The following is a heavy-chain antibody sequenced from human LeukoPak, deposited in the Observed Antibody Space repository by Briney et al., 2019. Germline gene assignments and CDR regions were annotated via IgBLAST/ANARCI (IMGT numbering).Heavy chain of an antibody. D-gene: IGHD2-15*01. CDR2: INPNSDGT. Sequence: GASVKVSCKASGYTFTGYYMHWVRQAPGPGLEWMGWINPNSDGTNYAQKFQGRVTMTRDTSISTAYMELSRLRSDDTAVHYCARGGGVSLLQNWFDPWGQGTLVTVSS. J-gene: IGHJ5*02. CDR1: GYTFTGYY. CDR3: ARGGGVSLLQNWFDP. V-gene: IGHV1-2*02.